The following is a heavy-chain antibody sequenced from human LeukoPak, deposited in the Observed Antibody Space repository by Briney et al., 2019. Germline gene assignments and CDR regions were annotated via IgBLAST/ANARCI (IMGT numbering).Heavy chain of an antibody. J-gene: IGHJ5*02. CDR1: GYTFTSYG. Sequence: ASVKVSCKASGYTFTSYGISWVRQAPGQGLEWMGWISAYNGNTNYAQKLQGRVTMTTDTSTSTAYMELRSLRSDDTAVYYCARERVWFGELLGRWFDPWGQGALVIVSS. D-gene: IGHD3-10*01. CDR2: ISAYNGNT. V-gene: IGHV1-18*01. CDR3: ARERVWFGELLGRWFDP.